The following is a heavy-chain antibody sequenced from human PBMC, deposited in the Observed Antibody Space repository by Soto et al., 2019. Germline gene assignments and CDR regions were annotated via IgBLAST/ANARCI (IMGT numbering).Heavy chain of an antibody. CDR1: GFTFDDYT. CDR2: FSWDGGST. J-gene: IGHJ6*02. CDR3: AKDAYSSSWYPYYYYYGMDV. D-gene: IGHD6-13*01. Sequence: EVQLVESGGVVVQPGGSLRLSCAASGFTFDDYTMHWVRQAPGKGLEWVSLFSWDGGSTYYADSVKGRFTISRDNSKNSLYLQMNSLRTEDTALYYCAKDAYSSSWYPYYYYYGMDVWGQGTTVTVSS. V-gene: IGHV3-43*01.